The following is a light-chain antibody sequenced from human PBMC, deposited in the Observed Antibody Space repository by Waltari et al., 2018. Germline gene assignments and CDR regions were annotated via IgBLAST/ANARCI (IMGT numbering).Light chain of an antibody. CDR3: CSFTSRSTWV. J-gene: IGLJ3*02. V-gene: IGLV2-14*03. CDR2: DVS. Sequence: QSALTQPASVSGSPGQSITISCTGTSSDVGGYNYVSWYQQHPGKVPKLLIFDVSDRPSGFSTSLFDSKTGNPSCMTICGRQAEDDNDYYCCSFTSRSTWVCGGGNRLTVL. CDR1: SSDVGGYNY.